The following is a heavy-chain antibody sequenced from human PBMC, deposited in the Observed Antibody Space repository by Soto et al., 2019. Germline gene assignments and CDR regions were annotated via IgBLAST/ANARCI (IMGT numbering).Heavy chain of an antibody. D-gene: IGHD1-26*01. J-gene: IGHJ6*02. V-gene: IGHV3-23*01. CDR3: AKASGYSGSSLGYYYYGMDV. CDR2: SSGSGGRT. CDR1: GFTFSSYA. Sequence: LRLSCAGSGFTFSSYAMSWVRQPPGKGLEWVSASSGSGGRTYYADSVKGRFTISRDTSKNTLYLQMNSLRAEDTAVYYCAKASGYSGSSLGYYYYGMDVWGQGTTVTVSS.